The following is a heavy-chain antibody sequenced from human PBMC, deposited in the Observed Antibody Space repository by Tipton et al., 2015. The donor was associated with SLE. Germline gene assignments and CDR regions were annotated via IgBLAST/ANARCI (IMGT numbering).Heavy chain of an antibody. V-gene: IGHV4-34*01. CDR1: GGSLSGHY. CDR2: SNESGKT. D-gene: IGHD5-12*01. CDR3: ARDRHYRGNVWFDP. Sequence: TLSLTCAVYGGSLSGHYWSWIRQTPGKGLECIGESNESGKTNYNPALKSRATLSVDMSKSQFSLKLTSVTAADTAVYYCARDRHYRGNVWFDPWGQGTLVTVSS. J-gene: IGHJ5*02.